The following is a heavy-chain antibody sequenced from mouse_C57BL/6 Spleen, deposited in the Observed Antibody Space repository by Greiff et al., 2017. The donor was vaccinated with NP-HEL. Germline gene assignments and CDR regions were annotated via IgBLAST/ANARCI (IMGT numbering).Heavy chain of an antibody. J-gene: IGHJ4*01. V-gene: IGHV1-82*01. D-gene: IGHD2-5*01. CDR3: ARSPAYYSNYYYAMDY. CDR1: GYAFSSSW. CDR2: IYPGDGDT. Sequence: QVQLQQSGPELVKPGASVKISCKASGYAFSSSWMNWVKQRPGKGPEWIGRIYPGDGDTNYNGKFKGKATLTADKSSSTAYMQLSSLTSEDSAVYFCARSPAYYSNYYYAMDYWGQGTSVTVSS.